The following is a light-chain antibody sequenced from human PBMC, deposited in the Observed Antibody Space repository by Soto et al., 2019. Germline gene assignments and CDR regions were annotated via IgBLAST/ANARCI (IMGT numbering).Light chain of an antibody. CDR1: QCVSSSY. Sequence: EIVLTQSPGTLSLSPGERATLSCRASQCVSSSYLAWYQQKPGQAPRLLISGASSRATGIPDRFSGSGSGTDFTLTISRLEPEDFAVYYCQQYGSSPPWTFGQGTKVDIK. J-gene: IGKJ1*01. CDR2: GAS. V-gene: IGKV3-20*01. CDR3: QQYGSSPPWT.